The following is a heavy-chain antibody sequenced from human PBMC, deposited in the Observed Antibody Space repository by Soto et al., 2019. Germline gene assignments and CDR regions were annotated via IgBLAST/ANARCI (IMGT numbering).Heavy chain of an antibody. D-gene: IGHD6-19*01. CDR1: GDSISSNSAA. Sequence: SQTLSLTCAISGDSISSNSAAWNWIRQSPSRGLEWLGRTYYRSKWYNDYAVSVKSRITINPDTSKNQFSLQLNSVTPEDTAVYYCARVERYSSGWYGNNWFDPWGQGTLVTVSS. J-gene: IGHJ5*02. V-gene: IGHV6-1*01. CDR2: TYYRSKWYN. CDR3: ARVERYSSGWYGNNWFDP.